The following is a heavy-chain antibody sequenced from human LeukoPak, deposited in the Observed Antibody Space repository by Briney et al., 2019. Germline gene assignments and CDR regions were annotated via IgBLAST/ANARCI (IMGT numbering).Heavy chain of an antibody. CDR2: ISGSGATT. D-gene: IGHD5-18*01. CDR3: AKRTASPKMGAFDF. Sequence: PGGSLRLSCAASGFTFSTYAMAWVRQAPGKGLEWVSSISGSGATTFYADSVKGRLTFSRDNSKNTLYLQMNSLRAEDTAVYYCAKRTASPKMGAFDFWGQGTMVTVSS. CDR1: GFTFSTYA. J-gene: IGHJ3*01. V-gene: IGHV3-23*01.